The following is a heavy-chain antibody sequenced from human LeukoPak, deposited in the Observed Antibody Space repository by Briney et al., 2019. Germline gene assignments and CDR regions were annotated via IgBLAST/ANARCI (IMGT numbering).Heavy chain of an antibody. J-gene: IGHJ4*02. D-gene: IGHD3-10*01. V-gene: IGHV1-46*01. CDR1: GYAFIDHH. CDR2: ISPDSGST. Sequence: ASVKVSCKASGYAFIDHHMHWVRQAPGQGLEWVGKISPDSGSTTYAQNFQDRVTMTRDTSTGTVYMELNSLRSDDTAVYYCARDTYGSDYWGQGNLVTVSS. CDR3: ARDTYGSDY.